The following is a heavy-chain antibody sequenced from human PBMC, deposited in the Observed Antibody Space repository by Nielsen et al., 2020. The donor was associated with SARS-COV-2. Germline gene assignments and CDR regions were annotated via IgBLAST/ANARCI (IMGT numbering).Heavy chain of an antibody. Sequence: GSLRLSCTVSGGSISSSSYYWGWIRQPPGKGLEWIGSIYYSGSTYYNPSLKSRVTISVDTSKNQFSLKLSSVTAADTAVYYCARYCSSTSCYAELIDYWGQGTLVTVSS. CDR2: IYYSGST. D-gene: IGHD2-2*01. J-gene: IGHJ4*02. V-gene: IGHV4-39*01. CDR3: ARYCSSTSCYAELIDY. CDR1: GGSISSSSYY.